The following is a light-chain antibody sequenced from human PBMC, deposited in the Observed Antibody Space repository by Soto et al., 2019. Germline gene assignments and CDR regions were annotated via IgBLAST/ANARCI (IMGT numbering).Light chain of an antibody. V-gene: IGLV7-46*01. CDR1: TGAVTSGHY. J-gene: IGLJ3*02. CDR3: LIVHSDSWV. Sequence: QAVVTQEPSLTVSPGGTVTLTCGSSTGAVTSGHYPYWFQQKPGQAPRTLIYDTNNKHSWTPARFSGSLLGGKAALTLSGAQPEDEADYYCLIVHSDSWVIGGGTKVTVL. CDR2: DTN.